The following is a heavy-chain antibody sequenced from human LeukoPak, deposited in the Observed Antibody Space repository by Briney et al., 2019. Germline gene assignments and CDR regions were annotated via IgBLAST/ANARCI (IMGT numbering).Heavy chain of an antibody. CDR3: ARETADLGRSLDY. J-gene: IGHJ4*02. Sequence: GASVKVSCKASGYTFTSYDINWVRQATGQGLEWMGWMNPNSGNTGYAQKFQGRVTMTTDTSTSTAYMELRSLRSDDTAVYYCARETADLGRSLDYWGQGTLVTVSS. D-gene: IGHD1-1*01. V-gene: IGHV1-8*01. CDR2: MNPNSGNT. CDR1: GYTFTSYD.